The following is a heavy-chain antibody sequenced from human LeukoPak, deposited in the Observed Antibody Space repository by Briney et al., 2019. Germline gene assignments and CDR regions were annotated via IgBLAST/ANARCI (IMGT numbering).Heavy chain of an antibody. D-gene: IGHD1-7*01. CDR1: GFTVSSNY. CDR3: AKGGAELELRGDWFDP. J-gene: IGHJ5*02. CDR2: IYSGGNT. V-gene: IGHV3-53*05. Sequence: GGSLRLSCAASGFTVSSNYMSWVRQAPGKGLEWVSVIYSGGNTYYADSVKGRFTISRDNSKNTLYLQMNSLRAEDTAVYYCAKGGAELELRGDWFDPWGQGTLVTVSS.